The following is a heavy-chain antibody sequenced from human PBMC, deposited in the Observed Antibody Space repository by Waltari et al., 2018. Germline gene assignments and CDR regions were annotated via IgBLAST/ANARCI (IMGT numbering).Heavy chain of an antibody. CDR2: INHSGST. D-gene: IGHD1-20*01. J-gene: IGHJ4*02. Sequence: QVQLQQWGAGLLKPSETLSLTCAVYGGSFSGYYWSWIRQPPGQGLEWIGEINHSGSTNYHPYLKSRVTISVDTSKNQFSLKLSSVTAADTAVYYCARGFRQRYNWNRFDYWGQGTLVTVSS. CDR1: GGSFSGYY. V-gene: IGHV4-34*01. CDR3: ARGFRQRYNWNRFDY.